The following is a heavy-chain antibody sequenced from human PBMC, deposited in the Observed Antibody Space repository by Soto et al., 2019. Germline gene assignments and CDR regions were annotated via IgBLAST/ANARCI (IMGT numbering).Heavy chain of an antibody. Sequence: QVQLQQWGAGLLKPSETLSLTCTVYGGSFSGYYWSWIRQPPGKGLEWIGEINHSGSTNYNPSLKSRVTISVDTSKNQFSLKLSSVTAADTAVYYCAREYYYGSGSYYNEFDYWGQGTLVTVSS. V-gene: IGHV4-34*01. CDR1: GGSFSGYY. D-gene: IGHD3-10*01. J-gene: IGHJ4*02. CDR3: AREYYYGSGSYYNEFDY. CDR2: INHSGST.